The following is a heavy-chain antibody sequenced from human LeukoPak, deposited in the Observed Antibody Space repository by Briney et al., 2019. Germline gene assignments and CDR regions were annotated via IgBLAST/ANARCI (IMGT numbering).Heavy chain of an antibody. CDR2: IKSNLDGGTT. CDR1: GFTFRNAW. V-gene: IGHV3-15*01. D-gene: IGHD2-15*01. CDR3: TTGRVVVAATPSYYYYGMDV. J-gene: IGHJ6*02. Sequence: GGSLRLSCAASGFTFRNAWMTWVRQAPGKGLEWVGRIKSNLDGGTTDYAAPVKGRFTISRDGSKNTLYLQMDSLKTEDTAVYYCTTGRVVVAATPSYYYYGMDVWGQGTTVTVSS.